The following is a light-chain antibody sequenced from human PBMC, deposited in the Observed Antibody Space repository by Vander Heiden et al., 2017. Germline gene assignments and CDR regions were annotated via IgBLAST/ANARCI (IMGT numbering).Light chain of an antibody. J-gene: IGKJ2*01. CDR3: QQRANWPPEYT. CDR1: EGVSRY. CDR2: DAS. V-gene: IGKV3-11*01. Sequence: EVVLTQSPAPLSLSPGERATLSCRASEGVSRYLAWYQQKPGQAPRLLIYDASNRASGIPARFSGSGSGTDFTLTISTLEPEDFAVYYCQQRANWPPEYTFGQGTKLEI.